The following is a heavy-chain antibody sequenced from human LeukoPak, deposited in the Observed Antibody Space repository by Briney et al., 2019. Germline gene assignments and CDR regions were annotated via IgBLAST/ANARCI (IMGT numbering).Heavy chain of an antibody. J-gene: IGHJ4*02. V-gene: IGHV4-4*02. D-gene: IGHD4-23*01. CDR3: ARVLYGGKNYFDY. CDR2: IYHSGST. Sequence: SGTLSLTCAVSGGSISSGNWWSWVRPPPGKGLEWIGEIYHSGSTNYNPSLKSRVTISVDRSKNLFSLRLSSVTAADTAVYYCARVLYGGKNYFDYWGQGTLVTVSS. CDR1: GGSISSGNW.